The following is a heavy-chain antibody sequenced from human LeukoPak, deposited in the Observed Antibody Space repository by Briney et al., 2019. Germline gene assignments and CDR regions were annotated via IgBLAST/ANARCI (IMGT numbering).Heavy chain of an antibody. D-gene: IGHD3-22*01. V-gene: IGHV1-46*01. Sequence: SVKVSCKPSGYTFTSYYMHWVRQAPGQGLEWMGIINPSGGSTSYAQKFQGRVTMTRDTSTSTVYMELSSLRSEDTAVYYCARDRGAYYDSSGYLPDYWGQGTLVTVSS. CDR1: GYTFTSYY. CDR3: ARDRGAYYDSSGYLPDY. CDR2: INPSGGST. J-gene: IGHJ4*02.